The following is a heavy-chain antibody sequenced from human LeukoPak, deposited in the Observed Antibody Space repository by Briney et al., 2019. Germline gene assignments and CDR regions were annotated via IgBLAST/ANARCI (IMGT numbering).Heavy chain of an antibody. Sequence: SETLSLTCTVSGGSISSSSYYWGWIRQPPGKGLEWIGSIYYSGSTYYNPSLKSRVTISVDTSKNQFSLKLSSVTAADTAVYYCASYRPIIMIVDGWGQGTMVTVSS. D-gene: IGHD3-22*01. CDR1: GGSISSSSYY. CDR2: IYYSGST. V-gene: IGHV4-39*01. J-gene: IGHJ3*01. CDR3: ASYRPIIMIVDG.